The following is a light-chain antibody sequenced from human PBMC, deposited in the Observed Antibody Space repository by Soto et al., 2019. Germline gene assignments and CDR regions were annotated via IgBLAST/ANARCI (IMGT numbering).Light chain of an antibody. V-gene: IGLV2-23*01. CDR1: SSDVGSYNL. CDR2: EGS. CDR3: CSYTGGRTHYV. J-gene: IGLJ1*01. Sequence: QSVLTQPASVSGSPGQSITISCTGTSSDVGSYNLVSWYQQRPGKAPKLLIFEGSKRPSGVSDRFSGSKSGNTASLTISGLQAEDEADYYCCSYTGGRTHYVFGLGTKVTVL.